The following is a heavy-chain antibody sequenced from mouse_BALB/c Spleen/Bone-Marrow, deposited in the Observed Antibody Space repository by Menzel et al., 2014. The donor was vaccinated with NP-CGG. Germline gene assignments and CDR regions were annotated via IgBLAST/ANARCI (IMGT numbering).Heavy chain of an antibody. Sequence: LEESGAELARPGASVKMSCKASGYTFTSYTMHWVKQRPGQGLEWIGYINPSSGYTNYNQRFKDKAILTADKSSSTAYMQLSSLTSEDSAVYYCARRYYGNPFDYWGQGTTLTVSS. CDR1: GYTFTSYT. J-gene: IGHJ2*01. D-gene: IGHD2-1*01. V-gene: IGHV1-4*01. CDR2: INPSSGYT. CDR3: ARRYYGNPFDY.